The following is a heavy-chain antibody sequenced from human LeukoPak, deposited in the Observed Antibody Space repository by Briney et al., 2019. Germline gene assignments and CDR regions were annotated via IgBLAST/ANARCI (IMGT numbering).Heavy chain of an antibody. J-gene: IGHJ3*02. CDR2: INHSGST. V-gene: IGHV4-34*01. CDR3: ARSPFRRRGHAFDI. D-gene: IGHD3-3*02. Sequence: SETLSLTCAVYGGPFRGYYWRWIRQPPGKGLEWVGEINHSGSTNYNPALKSRVTISVDAYKNQFSLKLSSVTAGDTAVYYCARSPFRRRGHAFDIWGQGTMVTVSS. CDR1: GGPFRGYY.